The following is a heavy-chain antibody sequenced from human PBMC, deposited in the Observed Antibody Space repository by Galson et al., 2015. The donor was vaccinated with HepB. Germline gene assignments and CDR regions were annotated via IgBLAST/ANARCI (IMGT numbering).Heavy chain of an antibody. V-gene: IGHV3-48*04. Sequence: SLRLSCAASTFIFSTYSMNWVRQAPGKGLEWVSYISSSSTTIYYADSVKGRFTISRDNAKNSLFLYMDSLRPEDTAVYFCARDREAAGGGDWFDTWGQGTLVTVSS. CDR1: TFIFSTYS. J-gene: IGHJ5*02. CDR3: ARDREAAGGGDWFDT. CDR2: ISSSSTTI. D-gene: IGHD6-13*01.